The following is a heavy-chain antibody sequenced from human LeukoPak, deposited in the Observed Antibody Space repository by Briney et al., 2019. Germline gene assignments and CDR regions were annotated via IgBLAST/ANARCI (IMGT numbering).Heavy chain of an antibody. CDR3: ARTSSSMVYAMDY. CDR1: GFTFSTYT. CDR2: ISGNGGSR. D-gene: IGHD2-8*01. Sequence: GGSLRLSCAASGFTFSTYTMHWVRQAPGKGLEYVSSISGNGGSREYANSVKGRFTISRDNSRNTLYLQMGSLRAEDMAVYYCARTSSSMVYAMDYWGQGTLVTASS. V-gene: IGHV3-64*01. J-gene: IGHJ4*02.